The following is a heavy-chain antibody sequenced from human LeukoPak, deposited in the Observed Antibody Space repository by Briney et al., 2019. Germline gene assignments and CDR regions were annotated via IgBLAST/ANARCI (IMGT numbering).Heavy chain of an antibody. CDR3: ARYQNYYDSSGYRIFDY. V-gene: IGHV4-31*03. CDR1: GGSISSGGYY. J-gene: IGHJ4*02. CDR2: IYYSGST. Sequence: SETLSLTCTVSGGSISSGGYYWSWIRQHPGKGPEWIGYIYYSGSTYYNPSLKSRVTISVDTSKNQFSLKLSSVTAADTAVYYCARYQNYYDSSGYRIFDYWGQGTLVTVSS. D-gene: IGHD3-22*01.